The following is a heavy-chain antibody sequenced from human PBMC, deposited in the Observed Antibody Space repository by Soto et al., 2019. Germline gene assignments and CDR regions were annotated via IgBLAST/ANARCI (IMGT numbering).Heavy chain of an antibody. Sequence: QVQLVQSGAEVKKPGASVKVSCKASGYTFTSYDINWVRQATGQGLEWMGWMNPNSGNTGYAQKFKGRVTMTRNTSISTAYMERSSLRSEDTAVYYCARDGSGSYYHGSWYYYGMDVWGQGTTVTVSS. V-gene: IGHV1-8*01. D-gene: IGHD3-10*01. CDR1: GYTFTSYD. J-gene: IGHJ6*02. CDR2: MNPNSGNT. CDR3: ARDGSGSYYHGSWYYYGMDV.